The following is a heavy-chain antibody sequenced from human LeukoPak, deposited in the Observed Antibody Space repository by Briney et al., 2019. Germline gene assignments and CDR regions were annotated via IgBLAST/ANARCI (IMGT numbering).Heavy chain of an antibody. Sequence: GGSLRLSCAASGFTFDDYGMSWVRQAPGKGLEWVSGINWNGGSTGYADSVKGRFTISRDNAKNSLYLQMNSLKTEDTAVYYCCSTYYYDSSGYPDFDYWGQGTLVTVSS. D-gene: IGHD3-22*01. J-gene: IGHJ4*02. V-gene: IGHV3-20*04. CDR3: CSTYYYDSSGYPDFDY. CDR2: INWNGGST. CDR1: GFTFDDYG.